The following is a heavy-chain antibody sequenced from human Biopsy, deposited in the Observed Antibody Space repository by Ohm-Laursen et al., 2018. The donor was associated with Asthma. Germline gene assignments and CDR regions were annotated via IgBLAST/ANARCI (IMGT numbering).Heavy chain of an antibody. J-gene: IGHJ6*02. CDR1: GGIFSNFA. V-gene: IGHV1-69*01. CDR3: ARCQVGYSSGWSLLLKKIYYSGMDV. Sequence: GSSENVSCKTPGGIFSNFAISWVRQAPGQGLEWLGGIMTVFGKTKYVQKFQGRVTITADESTSTAYMEVTSLRSEDTAIYYCARCQVGYSSGWSLLLKKIYYSGMDVWGQGTAVTVPS. D-gene: IGHD6-19*01. CDR2: IMTVFGKT.